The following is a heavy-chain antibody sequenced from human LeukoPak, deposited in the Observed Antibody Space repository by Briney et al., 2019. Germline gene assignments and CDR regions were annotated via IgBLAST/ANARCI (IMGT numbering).Heavy chain of an antibody. CDR2: ISSGGSTI. CDR1: GFXLSDYI. D-gene: IGHD6-19*01. Sequence: GSLRLSCVASGFXLSDYIMNWVRQAPGKGLEWVSYISSGGSTIYYADSVKGRFTISRDNAKNSLYLQMNSLRDEDTAVYYCVRDNSSGWYYLDYWGQGTLVTVSS. CDR3: VRDNSSGWYYLDY. J-gene: IGHJ4*02. V-gene: IGHV3-48*02.